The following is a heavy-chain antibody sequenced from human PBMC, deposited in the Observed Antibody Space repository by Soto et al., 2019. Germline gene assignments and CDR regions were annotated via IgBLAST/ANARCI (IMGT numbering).Heavy chain of an antibody. V-gene: IGHV4-34*01. CDR1: GESFSGYY. CDR2: INHSGST. D-gene: IGHD3-10*01. CDR3: ARREYYPSVTHYTRSRQTGFDS. J-gene: IGHJ4*02. Sequence: KPSETLSLTCAVSGESFSGYYWTWIRQPPGKGLEWIGEINHSGSTNYNPSLKSRVTISIDTSTNQFSLKVSSVTAADTAVYYCARREYYPSVTHYTRSRQTGFDSWGPGTLVTVSS.